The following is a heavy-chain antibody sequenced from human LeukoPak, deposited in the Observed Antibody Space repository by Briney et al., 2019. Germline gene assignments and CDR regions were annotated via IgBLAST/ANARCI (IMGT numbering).Heavy chain of an antibody. D-gene: IGHD5-18*01. CDR2: ISGSGGST. CDR1: GFTFSSHA. Sequence: GGSLRLSCAASGFTFSSHAMSWVRQAPGKGLEWVSAISGSGGSTYYADSVKGRFTISRDNSKNTLYLQMNSLRAEDTAVYYCATNVDTAMGFDYWGQGTLVTVSS. J-gene: IGHJ4*02. CDR3: ATNVDTAMGFDY. V-gene: IGHV3-23*01.